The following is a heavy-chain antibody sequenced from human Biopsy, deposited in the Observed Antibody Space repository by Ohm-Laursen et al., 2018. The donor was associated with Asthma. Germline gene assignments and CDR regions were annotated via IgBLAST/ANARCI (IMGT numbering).Heavy chain of an antibody. Sequence: SLRLSCSASGFAVSRDYLFWFRQAPGKGLEWVSVIYSVGTSHTADSVRGRFTISRDYSKNTLYLQMHSLRAEDTAVYYCARGDSSNWSHYYFDYWGQGTLVTVSS. CDR3: ARGDSSNWSHYYFDY. CDR1: GFAVSRDY. D-gene: IGHD3-22*01. CDR2: IYSVGTS. V-gene: IGHV3-53*01. J-gene: IGHJ4*02.